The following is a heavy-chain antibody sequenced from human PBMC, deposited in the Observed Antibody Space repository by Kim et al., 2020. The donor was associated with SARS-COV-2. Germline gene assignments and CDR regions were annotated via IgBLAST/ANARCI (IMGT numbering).Heavy chain of an antibody. J-gene: IGHJ6*02. CDR2: ISSSGFS. D-gene: IGHD2-15*01. Sequence: GGSLRLSCAVSGFSASNNHMNWVRQAPGKGLEWVSIISSSGFSKYADSVKGRFTIYRDNAKNTVDLQMNGLRAEDTAVYYCVRYCASGTCPEDGGMDVWGQGTTVTVSS. CDR1: GFSASNNH. CDR3: VRYCASGTCPEDGGMDV. V-gene: IGHV3-53*01.